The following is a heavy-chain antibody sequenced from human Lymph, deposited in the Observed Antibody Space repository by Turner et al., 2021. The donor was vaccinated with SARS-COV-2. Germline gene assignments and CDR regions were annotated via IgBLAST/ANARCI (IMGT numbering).Heavy chain of an antibody. CDR2: IYSSGST. Sequence: QVQLQESGPGLVKPSETLSLTCTVSGGSVTSSSYYWGWIRQPPGKGLEWIGNIYSSGSTYYNPSLKGRVTISVDTSKNQFSLKLSSVTAADTAVYYCARQGWLRGYFDYWSQGTLVTVSS. V-gene: IGHV4-39*01. D-gene: IGHD5-18*01. CDR1: GGSVTSSSYY. J-gene: IGHJ4*02. CDR3: ARQGWLRGYFDY.